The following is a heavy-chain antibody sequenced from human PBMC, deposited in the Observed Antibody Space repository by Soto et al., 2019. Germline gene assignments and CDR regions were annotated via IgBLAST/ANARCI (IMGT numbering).Heavy chain of an antibody. CDR1: GFTFSSYG. V-gene: IGHV3-30*18. CDR2: ISYDGSNK. J-gene: IGHJ3*02. Sequence: QVQLVESGGGVVQPGRSLRLSCAASGFTFSSYGMHWVRQAPGKGLEWVAVISYDGSNKYYADSVKGRFTISRDNSKNTLYLQMNSLRAEDTAVYYCAKDRLGIRNDAFDIWGQGTMVTVSS. CDR3: AKDRLGIRNDAFDI.